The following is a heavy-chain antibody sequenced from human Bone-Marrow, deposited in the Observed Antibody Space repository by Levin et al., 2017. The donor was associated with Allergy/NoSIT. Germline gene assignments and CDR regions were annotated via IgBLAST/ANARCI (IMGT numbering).Heavy chain of an antibody. CDR2: SSSSGSVI. CDR1: GFTFSDYE. D-gene: IGHD3-3*01. J-gene: IGHJ4*01. Sequence: TGGSLRLSCAASGFTFSDYEMNWVRQAPGKGLEWVSYSSSSGSVIYYADSVKGRFTISRDNAKNSLYLQMNSLRAEDTAFYYCARQTTVFGVIRYFDSWGHGTLVTVSS. CDR3: ARQTTVFGVIRYFDS. V-gene: IGHV3-48*03.